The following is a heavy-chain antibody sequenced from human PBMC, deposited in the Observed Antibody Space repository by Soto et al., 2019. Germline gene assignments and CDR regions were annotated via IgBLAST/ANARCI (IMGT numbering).Heavy chain of an antibody. CDR2: IYYSGST. CDR1: GGSISSGGYY. V-gene: IGHV4-31*03. J-gene: IGHJ3*02. Sequence: QVQLQESGPGLVKPSQTLSLTCTVSGGSISSGGYYWSWIRQHPGKGLEWIGYIYYSGSTYYNPSLKSRVTISVDTSKNQFSLKLSSVTAADTAVYYCARNFPLLTEDAFDIWGQGTMVTVSS. CDR3: ARNFPLLTEDAFDI.